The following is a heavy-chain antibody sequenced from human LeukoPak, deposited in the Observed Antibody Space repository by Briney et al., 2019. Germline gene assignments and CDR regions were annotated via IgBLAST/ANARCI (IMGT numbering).Heavy chain of an antibody. Sequence: PGGSLRLSCAASGFTFSSYSMNWVRQAPGKGLEWVSSISSSSSYIYYADSVKGRFTISRDNAKNSLYLQMNSLGAEDTAVYYCARAGVTNRLGETYWYFDLWGRGTLVTVSS. CDR3: ARAGVTNRLGETYWYFDL. CDR2: ISSSSSYI. D-gene: IGHD1-26*01. J-gene: IGHJ2*01. V-gene: IGHV3-21*01. CDR1: GFTFSSYS.